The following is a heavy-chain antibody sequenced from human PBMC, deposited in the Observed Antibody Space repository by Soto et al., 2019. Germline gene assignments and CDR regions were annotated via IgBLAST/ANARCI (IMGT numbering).Heavy chain of an antibody. D-gene: IGHD4-17*01. CDR2: IGSGSSTT. V-gene: IGHV3-48*01. Sequence: GGSLRLSCAASGFTFSTYSMNWVRQAPGKGLEWVAYIGSGSSTTYYADSVKGRFTISRDNVKNSLYLQMHRLRAEDTAVYYCARGVEDYRPKSEYFQHWGQGTLVTVSS. CDR3: ARGVEDYRPKSEYFQH. J-gene: IGHJ1*01. CDR1: GFTFSTYS.